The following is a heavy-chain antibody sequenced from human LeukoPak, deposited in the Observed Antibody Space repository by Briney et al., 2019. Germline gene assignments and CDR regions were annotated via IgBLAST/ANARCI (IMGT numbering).Heavy chain of an antibody. V-gene: IGHV4-59*08. Sequence: SETLSLTCTVSGGSISSYYWSWIRQPPGKGLEWIGYIYYSGSTNYNPSLKSRVTISVDTSKNQFSLKLSSVTAADTAVYYCARVGGGSSSGPRARYYYYYYYMDVWGKGTTVTVSS. CDR1: GGSISSYY. D-gene: IGHD6-6*01. CDR2: IYYSGST. CDR3: ARVGGGSSSGPRARYYYYYYYMDV. J-gene: IGHJ6*03.